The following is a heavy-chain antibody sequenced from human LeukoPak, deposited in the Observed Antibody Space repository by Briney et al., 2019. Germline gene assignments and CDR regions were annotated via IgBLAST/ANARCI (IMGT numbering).Heavy chain of an antibody. D-gene: IGHD6-19*01. CDR3: ARGDRAVAGAWGGFEP. CDR2: IHASGST. CDR1: NGSISSYY. V-gene: IGHV4-4*07. J-gene: IGHJ5*02. Sequence: SETLSLTCTVSNGSISSYYWSWIRQPAGKGLEWIGGIHASGSTNYNPSLKRRVTMLVDTPKNPFSLKLSSVTAADAAIYFCARGDRAVAGAWGGFEPWGQGTLVTVAS.